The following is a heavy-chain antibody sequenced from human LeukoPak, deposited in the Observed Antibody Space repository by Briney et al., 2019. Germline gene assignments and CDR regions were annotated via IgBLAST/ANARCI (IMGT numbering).Heavy chain of an antibody. CDR1: GGTFSSYA. Sequence: GASVKVSCKASGGTFSSYAISWVRQAPGQGLEWMGGIIPIFGTANYAQKFQGRVTMTRDTSISTAYMELSRLRSDDTAVYYCARDLFTMVRGVIDYWGQGTLVTVSS. CDR2: IIPIFGTA. CDR3: ARDLFTMVRGVIDY. J-gene: IGHJ4*02. V-gene: IGHV1-69*05. D-gene: IGHD3-10*01.